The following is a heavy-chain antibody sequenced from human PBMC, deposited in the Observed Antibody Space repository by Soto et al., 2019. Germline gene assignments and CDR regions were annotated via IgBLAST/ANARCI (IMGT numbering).Heavy chain of an antibody. CDR2: ISGSGGST. D-gene: IGHD6-6*01. CDR3: AKSERALAARPDGVDY. V-gene: IGHV3-23*01. Sequence: EVQLLESGGGLVQPGGSLRLSCAASGFTFSSYAMSWVRQAPGKGLEWVSAISGSGGSTYYADSVKGRFTISRDNSKNTLYLQMNSLRAEDTAVYYCAKSERALAARPDGVDYWGQGTLVTVSS. CDR1: GFTFSSYA. J-gene: IGHJ4*02.